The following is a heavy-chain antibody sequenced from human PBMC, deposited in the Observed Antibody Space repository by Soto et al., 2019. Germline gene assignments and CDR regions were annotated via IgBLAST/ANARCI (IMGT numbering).Heavy chain of an antibody. CDR1: GFTFSSFW. CDR2: IKQDGSQR. Sequence: GGSLRLSCAASGFTFSSFWMSWVRQAPGKGLEWVANIKQDGSQRYYVDSVKGRFTISRDNAENSLYLQMNSLRAEDTAVYYCAREITYHHAFDIWGQGTMVTVSS. CDR3: AREITYHHAFDI. D-gene: IGHD1-20*01. J-gene: IGHJ3*02. V-gene: IGHV3-7*01.